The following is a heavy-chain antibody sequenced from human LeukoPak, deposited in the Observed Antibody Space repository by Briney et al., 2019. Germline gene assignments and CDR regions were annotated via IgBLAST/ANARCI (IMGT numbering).Heavy chain of an antibody. CDR2: ITPIFGTP. CDR1: GGTFSSYA. J-gene: IGHJ4*02. Sequence: SVKVSCKASGGTFSSYAMSWVRQAPGQGLELVGAITPIFGTPHYVEKFQGRVTITADESTSTAFMELSSLTSDDTAMYYCTRSTKVVSRTFDYWGQGTLVTVSS. V-gene: IGHV1-69*13. D-gene: IGHD4-23*01. CDR3: TRSTKVVSRTFDY.